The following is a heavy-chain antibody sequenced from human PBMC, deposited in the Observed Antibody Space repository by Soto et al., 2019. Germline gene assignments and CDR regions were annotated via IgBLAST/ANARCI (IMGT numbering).Heavy chain of an antibody. V-gene: IGHV1-69*02. D-gene: IGHD3-10*01. CDR2: INPIVSMS. Sequence: QVQLVQSGTEVKKPGSSVKVSCKASGDTFSFYTINWVRQAPGLGLEWVGRINPIVSMSNYAQKFQGRVSMTADKSTSTAYMELRSLRSDDTAMYFCAASYGSGYRAFDYWGQGALVIDSS. CDR1: GDTFSFYT. J-gene: IGHJ4*02. CDR3: AASYGSGYRAFDY.